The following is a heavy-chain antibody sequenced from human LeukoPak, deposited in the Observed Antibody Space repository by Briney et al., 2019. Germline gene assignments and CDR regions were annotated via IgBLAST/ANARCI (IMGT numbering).Heavy chain of an antibody. J-gene: IGHJ4*02. D-gene: IGHD1-26*01. CDR2: ISGSGDST. CDR1: GFSFSSCA. Sequence: PGGSLRLPRAASGFSFSSCAMSWVRQAPGKGLEWVSGISGSGDSTDYADSVKGRFTISRDNSKNTLYLQMNSLRAEDTAVYYCAKDSGVGATLSGYYFDYWGQGTLVTVSS. CDR3: AKDSGVGATLSGYYFDY. V-gene: IGHV3-23*01.